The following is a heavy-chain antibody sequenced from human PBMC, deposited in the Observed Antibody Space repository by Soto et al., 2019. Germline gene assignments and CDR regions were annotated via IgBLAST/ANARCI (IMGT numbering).Heavy chain of an antibody. D-gene: IGHD3-3*02. V-gene: IGHV6-1*01. J-gene: IGHJ6*02. CDR2: TYYRSKWYN. CDR1: VYSVSSNSAA. Sequence: PSQTLSLTCAISVYSVSSNSAAWNWIMQSPSRGLEWLGRTYYRSKWYNDYAVSVKSRITINPDTSKNQFSLQLNSVTPEDTAVYYCASSWGPHFWRGSPNLEVWGQGTTVTVSS. CDR3: ASSWGPHFWRGSPNLEV.